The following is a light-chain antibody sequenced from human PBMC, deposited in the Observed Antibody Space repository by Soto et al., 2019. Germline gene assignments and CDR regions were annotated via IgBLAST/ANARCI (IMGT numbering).Light chain of an antibody. CDR1: QVFSSN. CDR2: GVS. CDR3: QQYNNWPRT. V-gene: IGKV3-15*01. J-gene: IGKJ1*01. Sequence: DIVMMQSPATLSVSPIESFTLSCRASQVFSSNLAWYQHKPGQAPRLRIYGVSTRDTGVPDRFSGSASGTEFTLTISSLQSEDFAVYYCQQYNNWPRTFGQGTKV.